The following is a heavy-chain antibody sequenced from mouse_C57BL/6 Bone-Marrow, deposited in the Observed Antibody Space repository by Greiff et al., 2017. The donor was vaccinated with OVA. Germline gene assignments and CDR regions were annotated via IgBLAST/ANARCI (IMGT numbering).Heavy chain of an antibody. V-gene: IGHV5-17*01. CDR3: ARPHYGSSYVYFDV. CDR2: ISSGSSTI. J-gene: IGHJ1*03. Sequence: EVHLVESGGGLVKPGGSLKLSCAASGFTFSDYGMHWVRQAPEKGLEWVAYISSGSSTIYYADTVKGRFTISRDNAKNTLFLQMTSLRSEDTAMYDCARPHYGSSYVYFDVWGTGTTVTVSS. D-gene: IGHD1-1*01. CDR1: GFTFSDYG.